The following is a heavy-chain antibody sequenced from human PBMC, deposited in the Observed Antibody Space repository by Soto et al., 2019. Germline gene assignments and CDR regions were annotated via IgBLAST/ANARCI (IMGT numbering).Heavy chain of an antibody. J-gene: IGHJ4*02. V-gene: IGHV4-4*02. Sequence: PSETLSLTCAVSGGSISSSNWWSWVRQPPGKGLEWIGEIYHSGSTNYNPSLKSRVTISVDKSKNQFALKLSSVTAADTAVYYCARGRSIAAAGTRFDYWGQGTLVTVS. CDR2: IYHSGST. CDR3: ARGRSIAAAGTRFDY. CDR1: GGSISSSNW. D-gene: IGHD6-13*01.